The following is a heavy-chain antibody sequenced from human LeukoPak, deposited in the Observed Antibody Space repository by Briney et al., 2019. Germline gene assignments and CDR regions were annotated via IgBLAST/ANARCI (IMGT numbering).Heavy chain of an antibody. V-gene: IGHV5-51*01. Sequence: GESLKISCKGSGYSFTNYWIGWVRQMPGKGLEWVGIIYPRDSDTRYSPSFQGQVTISADRSISTAYLQWSSLKASDTAMYYCARRVTDSRGYYSAYYFDYWGQGTLVTVSS. J-gene: IGHJ4*02. CDR3: ARRVTDSRGYYSAYYFDY. D-gene: IGHD3-22*01. CDR2: IYPRDSDT. CDR1: GYSFTNYW.